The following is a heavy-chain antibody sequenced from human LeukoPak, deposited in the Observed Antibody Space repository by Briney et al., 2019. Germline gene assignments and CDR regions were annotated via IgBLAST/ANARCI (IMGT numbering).Heavy chain of an antibody. CDR3: ARELFGSGSCPDY. V-gene: IGHV3-33*01. CDR2: VWHDGSNK. CDR1: GFTFSSYA. Sequence: GXXLRLSXXAPGFTFSSYAIHWIRQAPGKGLEWVALVWHDGSNKYYADSVKGRFTISRDNSKNTVYLQMNSLRAEDTAVYYCARELFGSGSCPDYWGQGTLVTVSS. J-gene: IGHJ4*02. D-gene: IGHD3-10*01.